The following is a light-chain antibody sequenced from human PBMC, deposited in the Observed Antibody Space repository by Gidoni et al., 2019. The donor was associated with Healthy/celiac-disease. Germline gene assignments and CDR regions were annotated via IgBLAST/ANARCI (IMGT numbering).Light chain of an antibody. CDR3: QQYDNLLS. Sequence: DIHLTPSPSSLSASVGDRVTITCQASQDISNYLNWYQQKPGKAPKLLIYDASNLETGVPSRFSGSGSGTDFTFTISSLQPEDIATYYCQQYDNLLSFGQGTKLEIK. CDR1: QDISNY. V-gene: IGKV1-33*01. J-gene: IGKJ2*01. CDR2: DAS.